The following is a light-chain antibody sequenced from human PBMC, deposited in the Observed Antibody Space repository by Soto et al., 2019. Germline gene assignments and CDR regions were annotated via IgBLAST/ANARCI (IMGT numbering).Light chain of an antibody. J-gene: IGLJ2*01. CDR1: SSDVGGYNY. CDR2: EVN. Sequence: QPVLTQPASVSGSPGQSITISCTGTSSDVGGYNYVSWYQQHPGKAPKLMIYEVNYRPSGVSNRFSGSKSGNTASLTISGLQAEDEANYYCCSYTSSSTVGFGGGTKLTVL. V-gene: IGLV2-14*01. CDR3: CSYTSSSTVG.